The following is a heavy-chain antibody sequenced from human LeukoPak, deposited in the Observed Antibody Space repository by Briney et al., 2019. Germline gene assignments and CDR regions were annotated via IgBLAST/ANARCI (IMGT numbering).Heavy chain of an antibody. D-gene: IGHD2-2*01. J-gene: IGHJ4*02. Sequence: SETLSLTCTVSGDSISSDYWSWIRQPPGKGLEWIGNISYSGTTNYNPSLKSRVTISLDTSKNQFSLRLNSVTAADTAVYYCARTNGHCSSTSCQTTFDYWGQGILVTVSS. CDR3: ARTNGHCSSTSCQTTFDY. CDR2: ISYSGTT. V-gene: IGHV4-59*08. CDR1: GDSISSDY.